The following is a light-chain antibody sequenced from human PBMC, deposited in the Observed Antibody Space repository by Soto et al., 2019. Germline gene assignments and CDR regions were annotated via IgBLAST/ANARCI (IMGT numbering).Light chain of an antibody. V-gene: IGKV2-28*01. CDR3: MQALQTPYT. CDR1: QSLLHSNGYNY. Sequence: DIVMPQSPLSLPVTPGEPASISCRSSQSLLHSNGYNYLVWYLQKPGQSPQVLVYLGSNRASGVPDRFSGSGSGTDFTLKISRVEAEDVGVYYCMQALQTPYTFGQWTKLEIK. J-gene: IGKJ2*01. CDR2: LGS.